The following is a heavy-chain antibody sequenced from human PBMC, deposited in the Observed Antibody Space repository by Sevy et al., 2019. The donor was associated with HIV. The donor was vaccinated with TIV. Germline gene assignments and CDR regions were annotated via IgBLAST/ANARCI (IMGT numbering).Heavy chain of an antibody. D-gene: IGHD6-13*01. CDR2: SSWNSGSI. CDR3: GKEGWVYSSSWYYFDY. CDR1: GCTFDDYA. Sequence: GGSLRLSCAASGCTFDDYAMHWVRQAPGKGLEWVSGSSWNSGSIGYADSVKGRCTISRENAKNSLYLQMNSLRAEDTALYYCGKEGWVYSSSWYYFDYWGQGTLVTVSS. J-gene: IGHJ4*02. V-gene: IGHV3-9*01.